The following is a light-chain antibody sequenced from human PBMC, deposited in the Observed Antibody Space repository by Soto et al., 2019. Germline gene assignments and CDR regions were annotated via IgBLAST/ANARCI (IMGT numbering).Light chain of an antibody. Sequence: EIVLTQSPATLSLSPGERVTLSCRASQNVSTYLAWYQQKPGQAPRLLIYDASDSATAIPARFSGSGSGTDFTLTISSLEPEDSAVYYCQQRTNWLTFGPGTKVDIK. CDR2: DAS. CDR3: QQRTNWLT. J-gene: IGKJ3*01. CDR1: QNVSTY. V-gene: IGKV3-11*01.